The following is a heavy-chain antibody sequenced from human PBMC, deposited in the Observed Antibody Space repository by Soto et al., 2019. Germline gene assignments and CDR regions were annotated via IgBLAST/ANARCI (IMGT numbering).Heavy chain of an antibody. Sequence: PSETLSLTCTVSGGSISGDYYHWTWIRQSPGKGLEWIGYVFHSGSVLYNPSLKSRLNISVDTSKNQFSLRLSSVTAADTAVYFCAREDDGGDRDYYGLDVWGQGTTVTVSS. CDR1: GGSISGDYYH. V-gene: IGHV4-30-4*08. CDR3: AREDDGGDRDYYGLDV. D-gene: IGHD2-21*02. J-gene: IGHJ6*02. CDR2: VFHSGSV.